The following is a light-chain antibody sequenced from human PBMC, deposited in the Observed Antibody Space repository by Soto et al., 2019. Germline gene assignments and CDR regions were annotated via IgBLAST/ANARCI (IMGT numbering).Light chain of an antibody. Sequence: EIVLTQSPGTLSLSPGDRATLSCRSSQSVSTHLAWYQQKPGQAPRLLIYGASTRATGIPARFSGSGSGTEFTLTISSLESEDFAVYYCQQYDNWPPWTFGQGTKVDIK. V-gene: IGKV3-15*01. CDR3: QQYDNWPPWT. J-gene: IGKJ1*01. CDR1: QSVSTH. CDR2: GAS.